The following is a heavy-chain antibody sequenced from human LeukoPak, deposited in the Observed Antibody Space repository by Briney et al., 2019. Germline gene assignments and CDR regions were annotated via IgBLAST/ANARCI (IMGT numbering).Heavy chain of an antibody. Sequence: PGGSLRLSCAASGFTVSSNYMSWVRQAPGKGLEWVSVICSGGSTYYADSVKGRFTISRDNSKNTLYLQMNSLRAEDTAVYYCARDYYDSSGQNWFDPWGQGTLVTVSS. D-gene: IGHD3-22*01. CDR3: ARDYYDSSGQNWFDP. V-gene: IGHV3-53*01. CDR1: GFTVSSNY. J-gene: IGHJ5*02. CDR2: ICSGGST.